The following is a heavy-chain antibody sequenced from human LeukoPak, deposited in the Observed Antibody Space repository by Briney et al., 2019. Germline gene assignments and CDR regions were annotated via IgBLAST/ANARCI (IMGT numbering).Heavy chain of an antibody. CDR1: GDSGASSSAA. CDR2: TYYRSKWYN. V-gene: IGHV6-1*01. CDR3: ARLASGLNDGLDH. D-gene: IGHD6-19*01. J-gene: IGHJ4*02. Sequence: SQTVSRTCAISGDSGASSSAAGNWQRQSPSRNLERLGRTYYRSKWYNDYAVSVKSRITINPDTSKNQFSLQLKSVTPEDTAVYYCARLASGLNDGLDHWGQGTLVTVSS.